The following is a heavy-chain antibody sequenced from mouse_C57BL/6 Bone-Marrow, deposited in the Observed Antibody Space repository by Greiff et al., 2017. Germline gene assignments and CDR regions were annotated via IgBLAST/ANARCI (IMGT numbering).Heavy chain of an antibody. V-gene: IGHV5-12*01. CDR3: ARHGHDGYHAMDY. D-gene: IGHD2-3*01. CDR2: ISNGGGST. CDR1: GFTFSDYY. Sequence: EVKLVESGGGLVQPGGSLKLSCAASGFTFSDYYMYWVRQTPEKRLEWVAYISNGGGSTYYPDTVKGRFTISRDNAKNTLYLQMSRLKSEDTAMYYCARHGHDGYHAMDYWGQGTSVTVSS. J-gene: IGHJ4*01.